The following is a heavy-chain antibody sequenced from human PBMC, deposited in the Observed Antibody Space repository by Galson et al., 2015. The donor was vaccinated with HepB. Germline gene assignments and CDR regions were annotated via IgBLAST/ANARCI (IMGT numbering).Heavy chain of an antibody. CDR1: GFTFSSYG. Sequence: SLRLSCAASGFTFSSYGMHWVRQAPGKGLEWVAVISYDGSNKYYADSVKGRFTISRDNSKNTLYLQMNSLRAEDTAVYYCAKGTRWGPDYYDSSGYLDYWGQGTLVTVSS. CDR3: AKGTRWGPDYYDSSGYLDY. J-gene: IGHJ4*02. CDR2: ISYDGSNK. D-gene: IGHD3-22*01. V-gene: IGHV3-30*18.